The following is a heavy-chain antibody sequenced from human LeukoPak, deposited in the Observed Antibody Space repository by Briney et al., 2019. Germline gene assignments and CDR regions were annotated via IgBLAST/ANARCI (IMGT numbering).Heavy chain of an antibody. D-gene: IGHD5-18*01. J-gene: IGHJ5*02. CDR3: AKNGGYSYGSDA. V-gene: IGHV3-23*01. CDR2: IGGTGGPT. Sequence: PGGSLGLSCAASGFTFSTYSMCWVRQAPGKGLEWVSSIGGTGGPTYYAESVKGRFSISRDNSRNTLYLQMNSLRAEDTAVYYCAKNGGYSYGSDAWGQGTLVTVSS. CDR1: GFTFSTYS.